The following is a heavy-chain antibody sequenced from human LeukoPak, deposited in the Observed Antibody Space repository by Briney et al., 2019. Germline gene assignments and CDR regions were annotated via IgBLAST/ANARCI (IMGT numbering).Heavy chain of an antibody. CDR1: GYPFTSYG. D-gene: IGHD3-10*01. CDR3: AREVYGSGSYLDY. CDR2: IIPIFGTA. V-gene: IGHV1-69*13. J-gene: IGHJ4*02. Sequence: ASVKVSCKASGYPFTSYGISWVRQAPGQGLEWMGGIIPIFGTANYAQKFQGRVTITADESTSTAYMELSSLRSEDTAVYYCAREVYGSGSYLDYWGQGTLVTVSS.